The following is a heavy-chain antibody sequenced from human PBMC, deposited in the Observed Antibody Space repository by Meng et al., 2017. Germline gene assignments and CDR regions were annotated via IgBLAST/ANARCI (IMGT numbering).Heavy chain of an antibody. CDR2: INAGNGNT. CDR1: GYTFTSYA. J-gene: IGHJ4*02. D-gene: IGHD3-22*01. V-gene: IGHV1-3*01. Sequence: QVQLVQSGAEVKKPGASVKVSCKASGYTFTSYAMHWVRQAPGQRLEWMGWINAGNGNTKYSQKFQGRVTITRDTSASTACMELSSLRSEDTAVYYCARDLRYDSSGYYYWGQGTLVTVSS. CDR3: ARDLRYDSSGYYY.